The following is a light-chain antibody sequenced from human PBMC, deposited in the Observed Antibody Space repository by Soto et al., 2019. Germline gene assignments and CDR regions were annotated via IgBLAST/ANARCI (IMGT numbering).Light chain of an antibody. Sequence: QSVLTQPPSASGTPGQRVTISCSGSSSNIGSNTVNWYQQLPGTAPKLLIYSNNQRPSGVPDRFSGSKSGTSASLAISGLQSEDEADYYCSSHTAYNTRVFGSGTKVTVL. CDR3: SSHTAYNTRV. CDR1: SSNIGSNT. CDR2: SNN. V-gene: IGLV1-44*01. J-gene: IGLJ1*01.